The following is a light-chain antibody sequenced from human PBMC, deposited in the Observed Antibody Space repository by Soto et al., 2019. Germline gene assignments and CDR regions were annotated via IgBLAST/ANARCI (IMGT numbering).Light chain of an antibody. CDR3: ISYTSDDVRYV. J-gene: IGLJ1*01. Sequence: QSVLTQPASVSGSPGQSITISCTGTSSDVGGYNFVSWYQQHPGKAPKLIISEVSNRPSGVSNRFSGSKSGNTASLTISGLQSEDEADYYCISYTSDDVRYVFGTGTKVTVL. CDR1: SSDVGGYNF. CDR2: EVS. V-gene: IGLV2-14*01.